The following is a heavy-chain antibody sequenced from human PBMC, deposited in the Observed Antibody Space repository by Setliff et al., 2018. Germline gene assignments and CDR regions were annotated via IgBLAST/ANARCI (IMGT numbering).Heavy chain of an antibody. D-gene: IGHD6-25*01. V-gene: IGHV5-51*01. J-gene: IGHJ3*02. CDR2: VFSGDSDT. Sequence: PGESLKISCKGSGYRFTTYWIGWVRQMPGKGLEWMGFVFSGDSDTRYSPSFQGQVTMSADKSINTAYLQWSSLKASDTAMYYCARLGAPASHDAFDIWGQGTMVTVSS. CDR3: ARLGAPASHDAFDI. CDR1: GYRFTTYW.